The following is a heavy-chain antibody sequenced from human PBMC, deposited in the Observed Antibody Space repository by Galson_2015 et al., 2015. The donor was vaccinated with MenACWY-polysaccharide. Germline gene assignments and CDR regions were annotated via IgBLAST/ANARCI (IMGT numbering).Heavy chain of an antibody. CDR2: IKKDGSEK. CDR3: ARDSPGGDNALEI. Sequence: SLRLSCAASGFTFSSYWMTWVRQAPGKGLEWVANIKKDGSEKYYVDSVKGRFTISRDNSKNSLYLQMNSLKLEDTAVYYCARDSPGGDNALEIWGQGTMVTVSS. J-gene: IGHJ3*02. V-gene: IGHV3-7*01. CDR1: GFTFSSYW. D-gene: IGHD3-16*01.